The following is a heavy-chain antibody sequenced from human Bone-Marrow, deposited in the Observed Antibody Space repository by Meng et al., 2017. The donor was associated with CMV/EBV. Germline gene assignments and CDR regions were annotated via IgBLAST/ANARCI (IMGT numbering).Heavy chain of an antibody. J-gene: IGHJ5*02. Sequence: LKLQESGPGRVNTSESLSLPCTVSGGSISSSSYYWGWIRQPPGKGLEWIGSIYYSGSTYYNPSLKSRVTISVDTSKNQFSLKLSSVTAADTAVYYCARDVYGRGWFDPWGQGTLVTVSS. D-gene: IGHD3-16*01. CDR1: GGSISSSSYY. V-gene: IGHV4-39*07. CDR2: IYYSGST. CDR3: ARDVYGRGWFDP.